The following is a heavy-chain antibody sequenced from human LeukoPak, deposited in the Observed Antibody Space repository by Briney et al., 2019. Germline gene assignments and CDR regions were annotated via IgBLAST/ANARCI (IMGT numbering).Heavy chain of an antibody. Sequence: SETLSLXCTVSGGSISSNNYYWGWSRQPPGKGQEWIGSIYYSGSTYSNPSLKSRVTISVDTSKNQFSLKLSSVTAADTAVYYCARQGAIAGERYFDYWGQGTLVTVSS. CDR3: ARQGAIAGERYFDY. V-gene: IGHV4-39*01. J-gene: IGHJ4*02. CDR1: GGSISSNNYY. CDR2: IYYSGST. D-gene: IGHD7-27*01.